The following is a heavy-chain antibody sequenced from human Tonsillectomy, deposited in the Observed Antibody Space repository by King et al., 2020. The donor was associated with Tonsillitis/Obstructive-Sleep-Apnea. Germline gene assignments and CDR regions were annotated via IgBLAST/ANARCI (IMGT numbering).Heavy chain of an antibody. V-gene: IGHV5-51*01. CDR3: VRQYSSSQESDY. D-gene: IGHD6-6*01. Sequence: VQSGAEVRKPGESLKISCKGSGYSFPSYWIGWVRQMPGKGLEWMGIIYPGDSDTRYSPSFQGLVTISADKSFSTAYLQWSSLKASDTAMYFCVRQYSSSQESDYWGQGTLVTVSS. CDR1: GYSFPSYW. J-gene: IGHJ4*02. CDR2: IYPGDSDT.